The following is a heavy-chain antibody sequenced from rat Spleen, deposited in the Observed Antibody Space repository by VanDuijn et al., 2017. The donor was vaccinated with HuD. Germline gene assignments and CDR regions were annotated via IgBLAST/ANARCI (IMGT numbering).Heavy chain of an antibody. CDR3: ARDAGILRY. V-gene: IGHV2-43*01. D-gene: IGHD1-6*01. CDR2: IWTGGST. Sequence: QVQLKESGPGLVQPSQTLSLTCPVSGFSLTRYHVTWVRQPPGKGLEWMGVIWTGGSTAYNSPLKSRLSISRDISKSQVFLRMNSLQTEDTATYYCARDAGILRYWGQGVMVTVSS. J-gene: IGHJ2*01. CDR1: GFSLTRYH.